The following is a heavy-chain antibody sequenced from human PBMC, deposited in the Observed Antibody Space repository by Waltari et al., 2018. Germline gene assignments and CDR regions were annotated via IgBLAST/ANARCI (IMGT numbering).Heavy chain of an antibody. Sequence: QVQLVQSGAEVKKPGASVKVSCEASEYTFTGSAIHWVRQAPGQSLEWMGWINAGNGNTKYSQKFQGRVTITRDTSANIAYMELSSLRSEDTAVYYCARAAFGYLAGTAGYWGQGTLVTVSS. CDR2: INAGNGNT. V-gene: IGHV1-3*01. D-gene: IGHD1-7*01. CDR1: EYTFTGSA. CDR3: ARAAFGYLAGTAGY. J-gene: IGHJ4*02.